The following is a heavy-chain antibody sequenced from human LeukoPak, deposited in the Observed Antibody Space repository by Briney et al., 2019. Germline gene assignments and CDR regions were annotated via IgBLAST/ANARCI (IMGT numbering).Heavy chain of an antibody. J-gene: IGHJ5*02. Sequence: SGGSLRLSCAASGFTFSSYWMHWVRQAPGKGLVWVSRINSDGSSTSYADSVKGRFTISRDNAKNTLYLQMNSLRAEDTAVYYCARDLGGYDYGDYVGNWFDPWGQGTLVTVSS. V-gene: IGHV3-74*01. CDR1: GFTFSSYW. CDR2: INSDGSST. D-gene: IGHD4-17*01. CDR3: ARDLGGYDYGDYVGNWFDP.